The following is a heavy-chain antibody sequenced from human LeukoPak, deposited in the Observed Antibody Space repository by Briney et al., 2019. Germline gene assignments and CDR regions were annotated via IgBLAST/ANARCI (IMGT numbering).Heavy chain of an antibody. CDR3: ASGLGVSSGWYIWDYYYYMDV. CDR1: GFTFSSYS. V-gene: IGHV3-21*01. CDR2: ISSSSSYI. D-gene: IGHD6-19*01. Sequence: GGSLRLSCAASGFTFSSYSMNWVRQAPGKGLEWVSSISSSSSYIYYADSVKGRFTISRDNAKNSLYLQMNSLRAEDTAVYYCASGLGVSSGWYIWDYYYYMDVWGKGTTVTVSS. J-gene: IGHJ6*03.